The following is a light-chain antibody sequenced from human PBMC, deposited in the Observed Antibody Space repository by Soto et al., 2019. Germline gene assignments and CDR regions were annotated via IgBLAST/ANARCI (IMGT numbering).Light chain of an antibody. J-gene: IGKJ1*01. Sequence: EVVLTQSPGTLSLSPGERATLSCRASQSVSNNYLAWYQKKPGQAPRLLIYDASNRATGIPARFSGGGSGTDFTLTISSLETEDFAVYYCQQRSNWPPSTFGQGTKVYIK. V-gene: IGKV3-11*01. CDR3: QQRSNWPPST. CDR2: DAS. CDR1: QSVSNNY.